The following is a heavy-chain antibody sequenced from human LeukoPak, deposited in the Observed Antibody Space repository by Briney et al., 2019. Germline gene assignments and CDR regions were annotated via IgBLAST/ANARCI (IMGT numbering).Heavy chain of an antibody. V-gene: IGHV4-4*07. CDR3: ARENSGSYREFDY. CDR2: IYTSGST. D-gene: IGHD1-26*01. Sequence: SETLSLTCTVSGGSISSYYWSWIRQPAGKGLEWIGRIYTSGSTNYNASLKSRVSMSVDTSKNQFSLKLSSVTAADPAGFYCARENSGSYREFDYWGQGTLVTVSS. J-gene: IGHJ4*02. CDR1: GGSISSYY.